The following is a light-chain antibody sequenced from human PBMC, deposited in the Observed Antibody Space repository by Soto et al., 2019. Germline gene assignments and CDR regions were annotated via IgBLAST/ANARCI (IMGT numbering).Light chain of an antibody. Sequence: DIQMTQSPSTLSASIGDRVTITSRASQSISTWLAWYQQKPGQDPKLLIYKASSLESGVPSRFSGSGSGTEFTLTINSLQPEDSATYLCKQYDTVWTVGQGTKVDIK. V-gene: IGKV1-5*03. CDR3: KQYDTVWT. J-gene: IGKJ1*01. CDR2: KAS. CDR1: QSISTW.